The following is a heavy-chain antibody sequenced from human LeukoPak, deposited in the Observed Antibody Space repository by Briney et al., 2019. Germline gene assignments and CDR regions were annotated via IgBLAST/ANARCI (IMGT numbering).Heavy chain of an antibody. J-gene: IGHJ6*04. CDR3: AELGITMIGGV. CDR2: ISSSSSYI. V-gene: IGHV3-21*01. CDR1: GFTFISYG. Sequence: PGGSLRLSCAASGFTFISYGMNWVRQGPGKGLEWVSSISSSSSYIYYADSMKGRFTISRDNAKNSLYLQMNSLRAEDTAVYYCAELGITMIGGVWGKGTTVTISS. D-gene: IGHD3-10*02.